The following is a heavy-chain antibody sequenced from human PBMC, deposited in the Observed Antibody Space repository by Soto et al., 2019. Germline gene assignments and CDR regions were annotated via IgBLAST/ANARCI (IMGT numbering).Heavy chain of an antibody. D-gene: IGHD2-2*01. V-gene: IGHV3-7*03. CDR2: IKQDGSEK. Sequence: PGGSLRLSCAASGFTFSSYWMSWVRQAPGKGLEWVANIKQDGSEKYYVDSVKGRFTISRDNAKNSLYLQMNSLRAEDTAVYYCARDTVPAATNWFDPWGQGTLVTVSS. CDR3: ARDTVPAATNWFDP. CDR1: GFTFSSYW. J-gene: IGHJ5*02.